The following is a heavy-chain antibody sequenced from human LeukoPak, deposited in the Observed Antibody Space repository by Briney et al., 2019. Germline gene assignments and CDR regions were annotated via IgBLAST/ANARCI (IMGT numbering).Heavy chain of an antibody. V-gene: IGHV1-2*02. CDR3: ARDTRYSSGWYYDY. CDR2: MNPNSGGT. CDR1: GYTFTSYD. J-gene: IGHJ4*02. Sequence: ASVKVSCKASGYTFTSYDINWVRQATGQGLEWMGWMNPNSGGTNYVQKFQGRVTMTRDTSISTAYMELSRLRSDDTAVYYCARDTRYSSGWYYDYWGQGTLVTVSS. D-gene: IGHD6-19*01.